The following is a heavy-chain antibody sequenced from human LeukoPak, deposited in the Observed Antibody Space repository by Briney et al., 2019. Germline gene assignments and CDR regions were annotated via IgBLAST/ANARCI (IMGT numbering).Heavy chain of an antibody. CDR3: ARIPYYFDF. J-gene: IGHJ4*02. CDR2: ITSAASTI. Sequence: QPGGSLRLSCAASGFSFNSYSMSWVRQAPGKGLEWISYITSAASTIYYADSVKGRFTISRDNAKNSLYLQMNSLRDEDTAVYYCARIPYYFDFWGQGTLVTVSS. V-gene: IGHV3-48*02. CDR1: GFSFNSYS.